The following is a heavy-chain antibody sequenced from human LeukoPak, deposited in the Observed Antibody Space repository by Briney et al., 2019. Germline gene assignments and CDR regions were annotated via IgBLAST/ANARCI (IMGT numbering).Heavy chain of an antibody. CDR3: ARDADSGSYLDY. V-gene: IGHV3-30*04. Sequence: GGSLRLSCAASGFTFSSYAMHWVRQAPGKGLEWVAVISYDGSNKYYADSVKGRFTISRDNSKNTLYLQMNSLRAGDTAVYYCARDADSGSYLDYWGQGTLVTVSS. D-gene: IGHD1-26*01. CDR2: ISYDGSNK. J-gene: IGHJ4*02. CDR1: GFTFSSYA.